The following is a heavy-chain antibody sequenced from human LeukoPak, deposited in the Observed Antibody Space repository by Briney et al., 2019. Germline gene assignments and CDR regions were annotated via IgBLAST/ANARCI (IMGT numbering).Heavy chain of an antibody. D-gene: IGHD3-22*01. CDR2: NYPGDSDT. CDR3: ARQGQYYYDSSGSDAFDI. Sequence: GESLKISCKGSGYSFTSYWIGWVRQMPGKGLEWMGINYPGDSDTRYSPSFQGQVTISADKSISTAYLQWSSLKASDTAMYYCARQGQYYYDSSGSDAFDIWGQGTMVTVSS. CDR1: GYSFTSYW. V-gene: IGHV5-51*01. J-gene: IGHJ3*02.